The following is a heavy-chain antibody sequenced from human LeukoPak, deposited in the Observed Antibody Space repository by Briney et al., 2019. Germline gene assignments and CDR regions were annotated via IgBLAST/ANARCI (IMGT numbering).Heavy chain of an antibody. CDR3: ARDAVPAAIVDP. J-gene: IGHJ5*02. CDR1: GGSISSYY. D-gene: IGHD2-2*01. V-gene: IGHV4-4*07. Sequence: SETLSLTCTVSGGSISSYYWSWIRQPAGKGLEWIGRIYTSGSTNYNPSLKSRVTMSVDTSKNQFSLKLSSVTTADTAVYYCARDAVPAAIVDPWGQGTLVTVSS. CDR2: IYTSGST.